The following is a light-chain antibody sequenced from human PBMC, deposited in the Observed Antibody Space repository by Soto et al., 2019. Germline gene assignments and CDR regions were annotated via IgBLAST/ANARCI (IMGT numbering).Light chain of an antibody. V-gene: IGKV1-9*01. CDR3: EQVNSYPLT. J-gene: IGKJ4*01. Sequence: IQLTQSPSSLSASIGDRVTITCRASQGISSSLAWYQQKPGKAPNLLIYAASTLQSGVPSRFSGSGSGTDFTLTISSLQPEDFATYYCEQVNSYPLTFGGGTRVEIK. CDR2: AAS. CDR1: QGISSS.